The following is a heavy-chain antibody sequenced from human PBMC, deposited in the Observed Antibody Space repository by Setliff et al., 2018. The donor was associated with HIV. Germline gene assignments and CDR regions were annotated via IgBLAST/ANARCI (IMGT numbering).Heavy chain of an antibody. V-gene: IGHV1-46*01. Sequence: ASVKVSCKSSGYTLTNYHINWVRRAPGQGLEWMGSINPGGGDRGYARKFKDRVTMTRDTSTSTVYMELRSLRSEDTAVYYCARNKGSGILYVSSIVSDAFDIWGQGTMVTVSS. D-gene: IGHD3-3*02. J-gene: IGHJ3*02. CDR2: INPGGGDR. CDR1: GYTLTNYH. CDR3: ARNKGSGILYVSSIVSDAFDI.